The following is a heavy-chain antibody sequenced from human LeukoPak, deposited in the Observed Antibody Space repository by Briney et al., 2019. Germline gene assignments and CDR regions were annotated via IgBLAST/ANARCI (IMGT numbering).Heavy chain of an antibody. CDR2: ISAYNGNT. CDR3: ARETPEVDFDWLFYYYMDV. V-gene: IGHV1-18*01. J-gene: IGHJ6*03. Sequence: ASVKVSCKASGYTFTSYGISWVRQAPGQGREWMGWISAYNGNTNYAQKLQGRVTMTTDTSTITAYMELRSLRSDDTAVYYCARETPEVDFDWLFYYYMDVWGKGTTVTVSS. D-gene: IGHD3-9*01. CDR1: GYTFTSYG.